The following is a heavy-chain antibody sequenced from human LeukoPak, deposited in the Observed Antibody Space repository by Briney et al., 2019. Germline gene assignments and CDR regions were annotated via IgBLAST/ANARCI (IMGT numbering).Heavy chain of an antibody. CDR1: GYTFTGYY. Sequence: ASVKVSCKASGYTFTGYYIHWVRQAPGQGLEWMGWINPNSGGTNYAQKFQGRVTMTRDTSISTAYMELSRLRSDDTAVYYCARDEVMITVAIGGFDIWGQGTMVTVSS. CDR2: INPNSGGT. V-gene: IGHV1-2*02. J-gene: IGHJ3*02. CDR3: ARDEVMITVAIGGFDI. D-gene: IGHD3-16*01.